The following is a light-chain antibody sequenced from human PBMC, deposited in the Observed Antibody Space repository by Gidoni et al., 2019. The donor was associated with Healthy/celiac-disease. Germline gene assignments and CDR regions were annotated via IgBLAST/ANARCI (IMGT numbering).Light chain of an antibody. J-gene: IGKJ5*01. CDR2: DAS. Sequence: DIQMTQSPSSLSASVGDRVTITCQASQDISNYLNWYQQKPGKAPKLLIYDASNLETGVPSRFSGSGSGTDFTFTISSLQPENIATYYCQQYDNLPITFGQGTRQKSK. V-gene: IGKV1-33*01. CDR3: QQYDNLPIT. CDR1: QDISNY.